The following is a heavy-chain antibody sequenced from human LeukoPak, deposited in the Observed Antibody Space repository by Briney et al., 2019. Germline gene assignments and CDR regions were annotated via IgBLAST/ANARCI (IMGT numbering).Heavy chain of an antibody. CDR2: ISSSSSYI. CDR1: GFTFSSYS. J-gene: IGHJ6*03. V-gene: IGHV3-21*01. CDR3: ARVPTVTDYYYYYYMDV. Sequence: GSLRLSCAASGFTFSSYSMNWVRQAPGKGLEWVSSISSSSSYIYYADSVKGRFTISRDNAKNSLYLQMNSLRAEDTAVYYCARVPTVTDYYYYYYMDVWGKGTTVTVSS. D-gene: IGHD4-11*01.